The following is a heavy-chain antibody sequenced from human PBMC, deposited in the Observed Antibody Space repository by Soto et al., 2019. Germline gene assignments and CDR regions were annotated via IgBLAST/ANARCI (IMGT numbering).Heavy chain of an antibody. CDR2: IWYDGSNK. J-gene: IGHJ4*02. CDR1: GFTFSSYG. V-gene: IGHV3-33*01. D-gene: IGHD2-15*01. CDR3: ARDDFPYCSGGSCYPGVFDY. Sequence: QVQLVESGGGVVQPGRSLRLSCAASGFTFSSYGMHWVRQAPGKGLEWVAVIWYDGSNKYYADSVKGRFTISRDNSKNTLYLQMNGLRAEDTAGYYCARDDFPYCSGGSCYPGVFDYWGQGTLVTVSS.